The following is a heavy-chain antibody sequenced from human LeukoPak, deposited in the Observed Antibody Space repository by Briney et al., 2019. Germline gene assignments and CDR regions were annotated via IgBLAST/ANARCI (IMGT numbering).Heavy chain of an antibody. CDR2: IYYSGST. CDR1: GGSFSSYY. D-gene: IGHD3-10*01. CDR3: AGESTWFGKPEVFDY. V-gene: IGHV4-39*07. J-gene: IGHJ4*02. Sequence: SETLSLTCAVYGGSFSSYYWGWIRQPPGKGLEWIGSIYYSGSTYYNPSLKSRVTISVDTSKNQFSLKLSSVTAADTAVYYCAGESTWFGKPEVFDYWGQGTLVTVSS.